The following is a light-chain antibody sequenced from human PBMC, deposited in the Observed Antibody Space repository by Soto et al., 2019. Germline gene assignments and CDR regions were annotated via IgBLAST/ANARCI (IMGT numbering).Light chain of an antibody. CDR3: QHDGSSRM. CDR2: DAA. CDR1: QSVRSTY. J-gene: IGKJ1*01. V-gene: IGKV3-20*01. Sequence: EIVLTPSPGTLSLSPGERATLTCRASQSVRSTYLAWYQQKPGQPPRLLIYDAASRATGIPDRFSGSGSATVFTRTISRLEPEDFAVYYCQHDGSSRMFGQGTKVELK.